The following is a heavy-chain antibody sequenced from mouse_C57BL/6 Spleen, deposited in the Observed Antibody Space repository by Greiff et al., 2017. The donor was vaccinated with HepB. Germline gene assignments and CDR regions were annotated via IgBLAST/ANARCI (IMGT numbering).Heavy chain of an antibody. J-gene: IGHJ2*01. D-gene: IGHD2-3*01. Sequence: EVQLQQSGPELVKPGASVKISCKASGYTFTDYYMNWVKQSHGKSLEWIGDINPNNGGTSYTQKFKGKATLTVDKSSSTAYMELRSLTSEDFAVYYCARWGYDGYRRYFDYWGQGTTLTVSS. CDR2: INPNNGGT. CDR1: GYTFTDYY. V-gene: IGHV1-26*01. CDR3: ARWGYDGYRRYFDY.